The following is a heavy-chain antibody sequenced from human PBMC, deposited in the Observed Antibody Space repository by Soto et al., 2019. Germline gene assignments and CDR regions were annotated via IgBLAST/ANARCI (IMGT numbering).Heavy chain of an antibody. V-gene: IGHV3-48*03. J-gene: IGHJ6*02. Sequence: PGGSLRVSCAASGFTFGSYEMNGVRQSPGKLLEWISYISRSGGSTKYYADSVKGRVHISRDRAKNSVYLQMNSLRAEDTAVYYCPRAGATIFGVVLDPTGVDVWAQGTTATVSS. CDR1: GFTFGSYE. D-gene: IGHD3-3*01. CDR3: PRAGATIFGVVLDPTGVDV. CDR2: ISRSGGSTK.